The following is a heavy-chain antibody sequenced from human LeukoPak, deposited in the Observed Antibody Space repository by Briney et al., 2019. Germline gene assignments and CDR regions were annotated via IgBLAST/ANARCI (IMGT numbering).Heavy chain of an antibody. CDR3: ARVNFYRDYDY. D-gene: IGHD2/OR15-2a*01. CDR1: GFTFSTYW. J-gene: IGHJ4*02. V-gene: IGHV3-7*01. CDR2: IKQDGSEK. Sequence: GGSLRLSCAASGFTFSTYWMGWVRQAPGKGLEWVANIKQDGSEKYYVDSVKGRFTISRDNAKNSLYLQMNSLRAEDTAVYYCARVNFYRDYDYWGQGTLVTVSS.